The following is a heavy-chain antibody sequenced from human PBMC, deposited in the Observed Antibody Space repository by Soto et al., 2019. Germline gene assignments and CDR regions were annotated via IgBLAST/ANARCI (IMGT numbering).Heavy chain of an antibody. J-gene: IGHJ6*02. Sequence: QVQLVEFGGGVVQPGRSLRLSCAASGFTFSSYAMHWVRQAPGKGLEWVAVISYDGSNKYYADSVKGRFTISRDNSKNTLYLQMNSLRAEDTAVYYCARVSIAPRYYGMDVWGQGTTVTVSS. CDR3: ARVSIAPRYYGMDV. CDR2: ISYDGSNK. CDR1: GFTFSSYA. D-gene: IGHD6-6*01. V-gene: IGHV3-30-3*01.